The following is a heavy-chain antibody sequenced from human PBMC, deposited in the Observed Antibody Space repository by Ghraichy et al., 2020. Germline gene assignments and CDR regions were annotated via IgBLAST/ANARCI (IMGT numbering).Heavy chain of an antibody. CDR2: IYTSGST. CDR1: GGSISSYY. CDR3: ARPEHRFDAFDI. D-gene: IGHD2-21*01. Sequence: SETLSLTCTVSGGSISSYYWSWIRQPPGKGLEWIGYIYTSGSTNYNPSLKSRVTISVDTSKNQFSLKLSSVTAADTAVYYCARPEHRFDAFDIWGQGTMVTVSS. J-gene: IGHJ3*02. V-gene: IGHV4-4*09.